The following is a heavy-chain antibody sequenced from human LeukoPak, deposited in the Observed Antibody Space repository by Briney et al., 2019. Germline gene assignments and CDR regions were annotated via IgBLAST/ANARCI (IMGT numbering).Heavy chain of an antibody. J-gene: IGHJ4*02. V-gene: IGHV3-11*01. CDR3: ARHTPGADYDFWGLAFDY. Sequence: GGSLRLSCAASGFTFSDYYMSWIRQAPGKGLEWVSYMSTSGITIYYADSVKGRFTISRDNAKNSLYLRMNSLRAEDTAVYYCARHTPGADYDFWGLAFDYWGQGTLVTVSS. CDR2: MSTSGITI. D-gene: IGHD3-3*01. CDR1: GFTFSDYY.